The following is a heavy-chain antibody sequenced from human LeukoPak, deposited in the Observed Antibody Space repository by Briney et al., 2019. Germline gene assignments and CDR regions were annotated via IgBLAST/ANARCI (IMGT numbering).Heavy chain of an antibody. J-gene: IGHJ3*02. D-gene: IGHD1-14*01. Sequence: GGSLRLSCAASGFIVSSNYMSWVRQAPGKGLEWVSVIYNEAVGGSTYYADSVKGRFTISRDNSKNTLYLQMNSLRAEDTTAYYCARWGIIGHDAFDIWGQGTVVTVSS. CDR2: IYNEAVGGST. CDR1: GFIVSSNY. CDR3: ARWGIIGHDAFDI. V-gene: IGHV3-53*01.